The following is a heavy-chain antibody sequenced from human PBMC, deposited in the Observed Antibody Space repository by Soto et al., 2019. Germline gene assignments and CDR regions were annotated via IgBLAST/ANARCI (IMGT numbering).Heavy chain of an antibody. CDR2: ISHDGGT. D-gene: IGHD3-10*01. CDR3: ARGQLVWYGDLTPYHRDMDV. CDR1: GGSFDDFY. J-gene: IGHJ6*02. Sequence: QVQLQQWGAGLLRPSETLSLTCAFYGGSFDDFYWSWVRQSPGKGLEWVGEISHDGGTNYSPSLPSRVSISVDTSKNQFSLPLRSVTAADTGLYYCARGQLVWYGDLTPYHRDMDVWGQGTTVTVSS. V-gene: IGHV4-34*02.